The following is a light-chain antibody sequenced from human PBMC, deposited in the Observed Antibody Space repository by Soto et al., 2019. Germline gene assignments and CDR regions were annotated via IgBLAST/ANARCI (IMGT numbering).Light chain of an antibody. CDR1: SSDVGGYNY. V-gene: IGLV2-8*01. CDR2: EVS. J-gene: IGLJ2*01. CDR3: SSFAGNNNLV. Sequence: QSALTQPPSASGSPGQSVTISCTGTSSDVGGYNYVSWYQQHPGKAPKLMISEVSKRPSGVPDRFSGSKSGNTASLTVSGLQAEDEADYYCSSFAGNNNLVFGGGTTL.